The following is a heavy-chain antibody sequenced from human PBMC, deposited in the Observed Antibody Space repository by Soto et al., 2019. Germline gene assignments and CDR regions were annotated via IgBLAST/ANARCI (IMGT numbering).Heavy chain of an antibody. CDR2: IRSRANTYAT. J-gene: IGHJ3*02. Sequence: GVSLRLSCAASGFTFSASAIHWVRQASGNGLEWVGRIRSRANTYATAYAASVKGRFTISRDDSKNTAYLQMNSLKTEDTALYYCTLANCSGGSCYPAFDIWGQGTMVTVSS. D-gene: IGHD2-15*01. CDR1: GFTFSASA. CDR3: TLANCSGGSCYPAFDI. V-gene: IGHV3-73*01.